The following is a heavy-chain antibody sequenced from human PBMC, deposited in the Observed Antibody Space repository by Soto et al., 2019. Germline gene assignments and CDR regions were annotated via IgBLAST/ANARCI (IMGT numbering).Heavy chain of an antibody. CDR2: IYPSGNT. CDR3: ARSYTTGWYNYGMDV. V-gene: IGHV4-59*01. D-gene: IGHD6-19*01. CDR1: GGSISSYY. J-gene: IGHJ6*02. Sequence: SETLSLTCTVSGGSISSYYWSWIRQPPGKGLEWIGYIYPSGNTNYNPSLKRRVTILLDTSKNQFSLNLSSVTAADTAVYYCARSYTTGWYNYGMDVWGQGTTVTVS.